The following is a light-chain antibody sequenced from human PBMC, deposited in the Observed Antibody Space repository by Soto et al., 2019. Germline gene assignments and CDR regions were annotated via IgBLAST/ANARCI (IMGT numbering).Light chain of an antibody. CDR3: SSYTCSSTLYV. CDR2: DVS. Sequence: QSALTQPASVSGSPGQSITISCTGTSSGVGGYNYVSWYQQHPGKAPKLMIFDVSNRPSGVSNRFSGSKSGNTASLTISGLQAEDEADYYCSSYTCSSTLYVFGTGTKLTVL. CDR1: SSGVGGYNY. V-gene: IGLV2-14*01. J-gene: IGLJ1*01.